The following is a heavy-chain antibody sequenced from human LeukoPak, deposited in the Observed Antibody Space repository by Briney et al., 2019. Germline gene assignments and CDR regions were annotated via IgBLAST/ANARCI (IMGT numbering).Heavy chain of an antibody. Sequence: GASVKVSCKASGYTFTSYDINWVRQATGQGLEWMGWMNPNSGNTGYAQKFQGRVTITRNTSISTAYMELSSLRSEDTAVYYCASWGVRFRGSGYGDAFDIWGQGTMVTVSS. CDR2: MNPNSGNT. V-gene: IGHV1-8*03. D-gene: IGHD3-10*01. CDR3: ASWGVRFRGSGYGDAFDI. CDR1: GYTFTSYD. J-gene: IGHJ3*02.